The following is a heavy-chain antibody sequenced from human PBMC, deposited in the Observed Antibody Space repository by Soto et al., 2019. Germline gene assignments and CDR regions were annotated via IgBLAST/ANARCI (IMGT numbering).Heavy chain of an antibody. CDR1: GYTFSVYH. Sequence: QVHLVQSGAEVKQPGASVKVSCKASGYTFSVYHMHWVRQAPGQGLEWMGWVNPNSGSTNYAQSFEGRVTMTRDTSINTAYVELSRLTSDDTAVYYCAKEIQRGMDVWGQGTTVTVSS. CDR3: AKEIQRGMDV. CDR2: VNPNSGST. V-gene: IGHV1-2*02. J-gene: IGHJ6*02. D-gene: IGHD1-1*01.